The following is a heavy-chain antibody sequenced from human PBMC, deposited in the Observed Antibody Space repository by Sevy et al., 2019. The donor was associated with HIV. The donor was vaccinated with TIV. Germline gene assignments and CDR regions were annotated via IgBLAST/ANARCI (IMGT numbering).Heavy chain of an antibody. CDR3: ARALDRCSWYPTGCAFDI. D-gene: IGHD6-13*01. V-gene: IGHV4-31*03. J-gene: IGHJ3*02. Sequence: SETLSLTCTVSGGSISSGGYYWSWIRQHPGKGLEWIGYIYYSGSTYYNPSLKSRVTISVDTCKNQFSLKLSSVTAADTAVYYCARALDRCSWYPTGCAFDIWGQGTMVTVS. CDR2: IYYSGST. CDR1: GGSISSGGYY.